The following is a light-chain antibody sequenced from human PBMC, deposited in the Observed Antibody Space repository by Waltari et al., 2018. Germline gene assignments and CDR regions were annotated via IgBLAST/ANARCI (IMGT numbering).Light chain of an antibody. J-gene: IGLJ3*02. Sequence: QSLLTQPPPVSGAPGQRVTLSCTGRTPNIGAGYDVPWYQQLPGAAPKLLIYTNTNRPSGVPYRFSASKSDTSASLAITGLKAEDEADYYCHSYDFSRRGSVFGGGTKLTVL. CDR1: TPNIGAGYD. V-gene: IGLV1-40*01. CDR3: HSYDFSRRGSV. CDR2: TNT.